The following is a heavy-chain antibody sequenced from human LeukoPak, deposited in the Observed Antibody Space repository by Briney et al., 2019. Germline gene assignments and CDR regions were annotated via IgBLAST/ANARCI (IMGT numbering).Heavy chain of an antibody. CDR1: GIIFSNYA. Sequence: GGSLRLSCAASGIIFSNYAMHWVRQGPGKGLEWISTISSDGGSTYYANSVKGRFTISRDNSKNTLYLQMGRLRAEDMAVYYCARGRQGAKTRYFDLWGRGTRVTVSS. D-gene: IGHD1-26*01. V-gene: IGHV3-64*01. J-gene: IGHJ2*01. CDR3: ARGRQGAKTRYFDL. CDR2: ISSDGGST.